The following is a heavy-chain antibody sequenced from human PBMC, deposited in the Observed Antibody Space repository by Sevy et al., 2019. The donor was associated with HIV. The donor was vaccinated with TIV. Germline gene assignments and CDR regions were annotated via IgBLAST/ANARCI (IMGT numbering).Heavy chain of an antibody. V-gene: IGHV4-39*01. D-gene: IGHD3-10*01. CDR1: DGSISSSGYY. CDR3: ARHRDYVTMVRGIDQ. J-gene: IGHJ4*02. CDR2: MYYSGST. Sequence: SETLSLTCTVSDGSISSSGYYWGWIRQPPGKGLEWIGSMYYSGSTYHSPSLKTRITISVDTSKNQFSLRLSSVIAADTAVYYCARHRDYVTMVRGIDQWGQGTLVTVSS.